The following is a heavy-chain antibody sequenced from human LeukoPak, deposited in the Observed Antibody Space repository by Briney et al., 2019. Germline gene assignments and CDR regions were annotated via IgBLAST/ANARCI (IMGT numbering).Heavy chain of an antibody. J-gene: IGHJ4*02. V-gene: IGHV3-23*01. D-gene: IGHD3-22*01. CDR1: GFTFSSYA. CDR3: AKDRGDYYDSSSMDY. Sequence: PGGSLRLSCAASGFTFSSYAMSWVRQAPGKGLEWVSAISGSGGSTYYADSVKGRFTISRDNSKNTLYLQMNSLRAEDTALYYCAKDRGDYYDSSSMDYWGQGTLVTVSS. CDR2: ISGSGGST.